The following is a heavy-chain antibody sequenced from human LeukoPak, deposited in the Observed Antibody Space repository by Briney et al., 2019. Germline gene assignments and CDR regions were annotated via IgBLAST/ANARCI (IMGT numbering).Heavy chain of an antibody. D-gene: IGHD2-2*01. J-gene: IGHJ6*03. CDR3: ASSTSLRYYYYMDV. Sequence: SETLSLTCAVYGGSFSGYYWSWIRQPPGKGLEWIGEINHSGSTNYNPSLKSRVTISVDTSKNQFSLKLSSVTAADTAVYYCASSTSLRYYYYMDVWGKGTTVTVSS. V-gene: IGHV4-34*01. CDR1: GGSFSGYY. CDR2: INHSGST.